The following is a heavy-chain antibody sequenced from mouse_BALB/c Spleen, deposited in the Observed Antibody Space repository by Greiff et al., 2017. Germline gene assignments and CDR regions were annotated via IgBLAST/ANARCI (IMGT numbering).Heavy chain of an antibody. CDR1: GFTFSSFG. CDR3: ARPGIYYGNPFAY. J-gene: IGHJ3*01. V-gene: IGHV5-17*02. Sequence: EVQRVESGGGLVQPGGSRKLSCAASGFTFSSFGMHWVRQAPEKGLEWVAYISSGSSTIYYADTVKGRVTISRDNPKNTLFLQMTSLRSEDTAMYYCARPGIYYGNPFAYWGQGTLVTVSA. CDR2: ISSGSSTI. D-gene: IGHD2-1*01.